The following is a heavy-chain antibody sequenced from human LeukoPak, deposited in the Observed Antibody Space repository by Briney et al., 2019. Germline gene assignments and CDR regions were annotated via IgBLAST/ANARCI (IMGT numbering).Heavy chain of an antibody. CDR1: GYTFTGYY. Sequence: GASVKVSCKASGYTFTGYYMHWVRQAPGQGLEWMGWINPNSGGTNYAQKFQGRVTMTRDTSISTAYMELSRLRSDDTAVYYCARFIAAAGTRWFDPWGQGTLVTVSS. J-gene: IGHJ5*02. CDR2: INPNSGGT. CDR3: ARFIAAAGTRWFDP. D-gene: IGHD6-13*01. V-gene: IGHV1-2*02.